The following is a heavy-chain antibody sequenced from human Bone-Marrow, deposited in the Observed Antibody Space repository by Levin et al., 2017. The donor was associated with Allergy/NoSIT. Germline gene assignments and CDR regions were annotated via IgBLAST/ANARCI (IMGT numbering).Heavy chain of an antibody. CDR1: GFTFSDYY. CDR3: ARSRPVGFGELFLRVTAIRPLDY. CDR2: ISSSSSYT. J-gene: IGHJ4*02. Sequence: GESLKISCAASGFTFSDYYMSWIRQAPGKGLEWVSYISSSSSYTNYADSVKGRFTISRDNAKNSLYLQMNSLRAEDTAVYYCARSRPVGFGELFLRVTAIRPLDYWGQGTLVTVSS. V-gene: IGHV3-11*03. D-gene: IGHD3-10*01.